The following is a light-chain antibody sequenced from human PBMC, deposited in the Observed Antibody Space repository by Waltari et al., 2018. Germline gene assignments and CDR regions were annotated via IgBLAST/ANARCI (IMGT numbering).Light chain of an antibody. J-gene: IGLJ1*01. CDR1: RSDVGASNY. CDR2: DVN. V-gene: IGLV2-14*03. CDR3: TSFTSTRTYV. Sequence: QSALTQPASVSASPGQSIAISCTGTRSDVGASNYVFWYQQHPGKAPKLMIYDVNARPSGVSDRFSGSKSGNTASLTISGLQAEDEADYYCTSFTSTRTYVFGTGTKVTVL.